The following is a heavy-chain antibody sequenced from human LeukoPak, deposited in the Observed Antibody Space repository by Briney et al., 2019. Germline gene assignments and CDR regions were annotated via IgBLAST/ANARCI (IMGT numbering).Heavy chain of an antibody. D-gene: IGHD1-26*01. J-gene: IGHJ4*02. Sequence: LGGSLRLSCAASGFTFSSYDMHWVRQAPGKGLEWVTVISYDGSNKYYGDSVKGRFTISRDNSKNTLYLKMNSPRAEDTAVYYCAKEGSNGDFDYWGQGTLVTVSS. CDR2: ISYDGSNK. CDR1: GFTFSSYD. V-gene: IGHV3-30*18. CDR3: AKEGSNGDFDY.